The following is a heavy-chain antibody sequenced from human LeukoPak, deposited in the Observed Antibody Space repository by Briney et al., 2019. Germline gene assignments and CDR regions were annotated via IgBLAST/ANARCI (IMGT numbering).Heavy chain of an antibody. V-gene: IGHV3-23*01. J-gene: IGHJ4*02. CDR2: ILASGSPT. CDR3: KKDLWPDGVDKFDH. D-gene: IGHD2-8*01. CDR1: GFNFNSYT. Sequence: GGSLRLSCAASGFNFNSYTMNWVRQAPGKGLQWVANILASGSPTYYADSVKGRFIISRDNSKTAVYLQMNSLRVEDTAIYYFKKDLWPDGVDKFDHWGQEILVTVSS.